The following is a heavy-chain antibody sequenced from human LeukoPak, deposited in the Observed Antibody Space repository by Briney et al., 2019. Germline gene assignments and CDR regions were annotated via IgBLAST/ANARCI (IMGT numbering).Heavy chain of an antibody. D-gene: IGHD2-2*01. CDR1: GFTFSSSW. Sequence: PGGSLRLSCAASGFTFSSSWMNWVRQAPGKGLEWVSSISSSSYIYYADSVKGRFTISRDNAKNSLYLQMNSLRAEDTAVYYCARDGQECGGTSCFDYWGQGTLVTVSS. CDR3: ARDGQECGGTSCFDY. J-gene: IGHJ4*02. CDR2: ISSSSYI. V-gene: IGHV3-21*01.